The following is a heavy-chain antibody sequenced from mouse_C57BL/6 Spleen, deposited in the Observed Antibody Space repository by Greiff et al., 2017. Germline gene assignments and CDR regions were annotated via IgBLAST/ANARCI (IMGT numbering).Heavy chain of an antibody. Sequence: VKLVESGGDLVKPGGSLKLSCAASGFTFSSYGMSWVRQTPDKRLEWVATISSGGSYTYYPDSVKGRFIISRDNAKNTLYLQMSSLKSEDTAMYYCARRDDGYWFAYWGQGTLVTVCA. D-gene: IGHD2-3*01. CDR3: ARRDDGYWFAY. CDR1: GFTFSSYG. J-gene: IGHJ3*01. CDR2: ISSGGSYT. V-gene: IGHV5-6*02.